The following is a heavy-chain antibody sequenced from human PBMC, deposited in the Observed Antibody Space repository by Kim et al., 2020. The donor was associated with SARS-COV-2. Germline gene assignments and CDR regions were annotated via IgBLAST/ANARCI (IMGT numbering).Heavy chain of an antibody. CDR3: ARDPRIMVRGVKYPPDY. Sequence: ASVKVSCKASGYTFTSYGISWVRQAPGQGLEWMGWISAYNGNTNYAQKLQGRVTMTTDTSTSTAYMELRSLRSDDTAVYYCARDPRIMVRGVKYPPDYWGQGTLVTVYS. D-gene: IGHD3-10*01. CDR1: GYTFTSYG. CDR2: ISAYNGNT. V-gene: IGHV1-18*01. J-gene: IGHJ4*02.